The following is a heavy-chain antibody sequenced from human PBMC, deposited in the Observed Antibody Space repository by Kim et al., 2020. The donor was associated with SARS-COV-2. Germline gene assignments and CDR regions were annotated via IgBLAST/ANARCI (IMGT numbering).Heavy chain of an antibody. J-gene: IGHJ4*02. Sequence: EDGETIYAQKFQGRVTMTEDTSTDTAYMELSSLRSEDTAVYYCATRWFDYWGQGTLVTVSS. CDR3: ATRWFDY. V-gene: IGHV1-24*01. CDR2: EDGET.